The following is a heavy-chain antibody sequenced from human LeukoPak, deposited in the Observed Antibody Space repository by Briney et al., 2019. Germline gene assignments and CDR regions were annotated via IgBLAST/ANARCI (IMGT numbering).Heavy chain of an antibody. J-gene: IGHJ4*02. CDR2: INPNSGGT. CDR3: ARDPAARRSGRGYYFGY. Sequence: ASVKVSCKASGYTFTGYYMHWVRQAPGQGLEWMGWINPNSGGTNYAQKFQGRVTMTRDTSISTAYMELSRLRSDDTAVYYCARDPAARRSGRGYYFGYWGQGTLVTVSS. CDR1: GYTFTGYY. V-gene: IGHV1-2*02. D-gene: IGHD6-6*01.